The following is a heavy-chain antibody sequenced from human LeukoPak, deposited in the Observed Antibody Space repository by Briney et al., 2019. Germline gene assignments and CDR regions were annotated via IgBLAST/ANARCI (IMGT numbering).Heavy chain of an antibody. D-gene: IGHD2-15*01. CDR3: AKDQMWCSGGSCYEGRNWFDP. CDR1: GFTFSSYA. CDR2: ISGSGGST. V-gene: IGHV3-23*01. J-gene: IGHJ5*02. Sequence: GGSLRLSCAASGFTFSSYAMSWVRQAPGKGLEWVSAISGSGGSTYYVDSVKGRFTISRDNSKNTLYLQMNSLRAEDTAVYYCAKDQMWCSGGSCYEGRNWFDPWGQGTLVTVSS.